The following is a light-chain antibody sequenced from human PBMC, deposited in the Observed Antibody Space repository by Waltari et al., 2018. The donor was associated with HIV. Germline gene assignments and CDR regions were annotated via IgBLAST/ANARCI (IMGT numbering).Light chain of an antibody. V-gene: IGLV2-14*01. J-gene: IGLJ1*01. CDR3: ASFSSTFTYV. CDR2: EDT. Sequence: QSALTQPASVSASPGQSITISCTGSSDDVGGYSYVSWYQQFPGQSPKLLISEDTDRASEISLRFSGSKSANTASLTISGLRPEDEADYFCASFSSTFTYVFGTGTKVTVL. CDR1: SDDVGGYSY.